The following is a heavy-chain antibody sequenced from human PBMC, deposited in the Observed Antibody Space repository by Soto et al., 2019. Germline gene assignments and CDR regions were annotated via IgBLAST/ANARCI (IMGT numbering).Heavy chain of an antibody. Sequence: QVHLVQSGAEVKKHGASVKVSCRTSGYTFNTYDINCVRQATGQGLEWIGWMNVNSGYTEYAQKFQRRVNMTRNMSITTAFMELSGLSHADTAVYYCARSPIEVRVVARQKWFDPWCQGTLVTVSS. CDR2: MNVNSGYT. CDR3: ARSPIEVRVVARQKWFDP. V-gene: IGHV1-8*01. D-gene: IGHD2-2*01. CDR1: GYTFNTYD. J-gene: IGHJ5*02.